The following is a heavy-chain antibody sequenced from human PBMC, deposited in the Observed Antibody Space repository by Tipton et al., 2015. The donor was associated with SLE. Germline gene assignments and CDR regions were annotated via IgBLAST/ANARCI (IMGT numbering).Heavy chain of an antibody. J-gene: IGHJ3*02. CDR2: SSHTDYNT. Sequence: SLRLSCTASGLTFNNYAMSWVRQAPGKGLEWVSTSSHTDYNTYYGDSVKGRFTISRDNSKNTLYLQMNSLRADDTAVYYCARRGGSSGWGAFDIWGQGKMVTVSS. CDR3: ARRGGSSGWGAFDI. CDR1: GLTFNNYA. V-gene: IGHV3-23*01. D-gene: IGHD2-15*01.